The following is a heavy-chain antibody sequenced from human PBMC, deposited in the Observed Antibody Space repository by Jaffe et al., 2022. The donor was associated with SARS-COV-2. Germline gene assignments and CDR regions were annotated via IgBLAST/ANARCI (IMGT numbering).Heavy chain of an antibody. CDR1: GFTFSSYE. CDR3: ARQYGDYQFDY. V-gene: IGHV3-48*03. D-gene: IGHD4-17*01. Sequence: EVQLVESGGGLVQPGGSLRLSCAASGFTFSSYEMNWVRQAPGKGLEWVSYISSSGSTIYYADSVKGRFTISRDNAKNSLYLQMNSLRAEDTAVYYCARQYGDYQFDYWGQGTLVTVSS. CDR2: ISSSGSTI. J-gene: IGHJ4*02.